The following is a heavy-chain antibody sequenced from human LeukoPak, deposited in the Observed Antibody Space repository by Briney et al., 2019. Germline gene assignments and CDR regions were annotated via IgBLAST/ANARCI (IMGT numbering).Heavy chain of an antibody. D-gene: IGHD3-22*01. V-gene: IGHV4-59*01. CDR3: ARWYYDSSGYRYLDH. Sequence: SETLSLTCTVSGVSISSYYWTWIRQPPGKGLEWIGNIDYSGNTKYNPSLKSRVTISVDTSKNQFPLKLSSVTAADTAVFFCARWYYDSSGYRYLDHWGQGTLVTVSS. CDR2: IDYSGNT. J-gene: IGHJ4*02. CDR1: GVSISSYY.